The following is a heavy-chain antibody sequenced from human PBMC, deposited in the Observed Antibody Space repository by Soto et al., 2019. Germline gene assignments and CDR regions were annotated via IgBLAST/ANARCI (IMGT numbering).Heavy chain of an antibody. CDR1: GFSLSSHA. V-gene: IGHV3-23*01. J-gene: IGHJ4*02. Sequence: GGSLRLSCVASGFSLSSHAVSWVRQTPEKGLEWVSSISDSGATSSYADFVKGRFTVSRDNSRNTLYLQMDSLRVEDTAVYYCAKVKYYYVRGGNPSFGYWGQGTVVT. CDR3: AKVKYYYVRGGNPSFGY. CDR2: ISDSGATS. D-gene: IGHD3-10*02.